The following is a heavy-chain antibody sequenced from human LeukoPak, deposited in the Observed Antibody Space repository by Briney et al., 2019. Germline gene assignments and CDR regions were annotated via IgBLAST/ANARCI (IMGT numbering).Heavy chain of an antibody. V-gene: IGHV1-24*01. J-gene: IGHJ4*02. CDR3: ATGYCSGGSCYRWSFNFDY. D-gene: IGHD2-15*01. CDR1: GYTLTELS. CDR2: FDPEDGGT. Sequence: GASVKVSCKVSGYTLTELSMHWVRQAPGKGLEWMGGFDPEDGGTIYAQKFQGRVTMTEDTSTDTAYMELSSLRSEDTAVYYCATGYCSGGSCYRWSFNFDYWGQGTLVTVSS.